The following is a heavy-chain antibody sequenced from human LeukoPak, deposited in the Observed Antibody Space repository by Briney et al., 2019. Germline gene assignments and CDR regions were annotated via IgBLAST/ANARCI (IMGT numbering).Heavy chain of an antibody. J-gene: IGHJ6*02. CDR2: INSDGSST. D-gene: IGHD1-26*01. Sequence: PGGSLRLSCAASGFTFSSYWMHWVRQAPGKGLVWVSRINSDGSSTTYADSVKGRFTISRDNAKNTLYVQMDSLRAEDTAVYYCARVRSGSSAGNYGMDVWGQGTTVTVSS. V-gene: IGHV3-74*01. CDR3: ARVRSGSSAGNYGMDV. CDR1: GFTFSSYW.